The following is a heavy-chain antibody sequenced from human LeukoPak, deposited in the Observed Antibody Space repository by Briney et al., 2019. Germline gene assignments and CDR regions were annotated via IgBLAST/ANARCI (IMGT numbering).Heavy chain of an antibody. J-gene: IGHJ3*02. D-gene: IGHD6-19*01. CDR1: GFTFSDSA. CDR3: AKEGAASSGWYGDAFDI. V-gene: IGHV3-23*01. CDR2: ISGSGGST. Sequence: GGSLRLSCTASGFTFSDSAMTWVRQAPGKGLDWVSAISGSGGSTYYADSVKGRFTISRDNSKNTLYLQMNSLRAEDTAVYYCAKEGAASSGWYGDAFDIWGQGTMVTVSS.